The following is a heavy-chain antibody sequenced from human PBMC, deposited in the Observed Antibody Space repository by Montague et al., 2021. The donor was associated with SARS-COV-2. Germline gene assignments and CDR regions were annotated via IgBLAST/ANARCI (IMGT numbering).Heavy chain of an antibody. D-gene: IGHD4-17*01. CDR3: TGADNYGS. J-gene: IGHJ5*02. Sequence: SLRLSCAASGFTFSSFTMSWVRLAPGKGLEWVSTISGSGGSTWYADSVKGRFTISRDNSKSTLFLQMNSLRAEDTALYYCTGADNYGSWGRGTLVTGSS. CDR1: GFTFSSFT. CDR2: ISGSGGST. V-gene: IGHV3-23*01.